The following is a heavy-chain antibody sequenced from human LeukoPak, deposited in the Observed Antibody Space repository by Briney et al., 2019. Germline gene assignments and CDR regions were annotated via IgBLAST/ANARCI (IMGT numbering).Heavy chain of an antibody. CDR2: IYYSGST. CDR3: ARVVIDLWKTFDH. CDR1: GGSISSSSYY. D-gene: IGHD3-10*01. Sequence: PSETLSLTCTVSGGSISSSSYYWGWIRQPPGKGLEWIGSIYYSGSTYYNPSLKSRVTISVDTSKNQFSLKLSSVTAADTAVYYCARVVIDLWKTFDHRGQGTLVTVSS. V-gene: IGHV4-39*07. J-gene: IGHJ4*02.